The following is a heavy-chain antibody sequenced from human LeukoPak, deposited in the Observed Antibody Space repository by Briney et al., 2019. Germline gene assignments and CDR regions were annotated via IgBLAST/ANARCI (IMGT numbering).Heavy chain of an antibody. D-gene: IGHD3-16*01. Sequence: PGGSLRLSCAASGFTFSSYAMHWVRQAPGKGLEWVAVISYDGSNKYYADSVKGRFTISRDNSKNTLYLQMNSLRAEDTAVYYSARALPYDYGWVDPWGQGTLVTVSS. J-gene: IGHJ5*02. V-gene: IGHV3-30-3*01. CDR3: ARALPYDYGWVDP. CDR2: ISYDGSNK. CDR1: GFTFSSYA.